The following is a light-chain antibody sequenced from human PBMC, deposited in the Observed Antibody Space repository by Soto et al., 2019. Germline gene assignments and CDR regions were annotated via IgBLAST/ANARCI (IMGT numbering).Light chain of an antibody. CDR1: QGISNF. CDR2: AAS. J-gene: IGKJ4*01. CDR3: QKYNSAPHT. Sequence: DIQMTQSPSSLSASVGDRVTITCRASQGISNFLAWYQQKPGKVPKLLIYAASTLQSGVPSRFSGSGSGTDFTLTINSLEPEDVASYYCQKYNSAPHTFGGGTKVDIK. V-gene: IGKV1-27*01.